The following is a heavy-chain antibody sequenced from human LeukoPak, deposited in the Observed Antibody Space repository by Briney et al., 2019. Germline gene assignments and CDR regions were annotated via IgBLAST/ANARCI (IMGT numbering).Heavy chain of an antibody. Sequence: GGSLRLSCAASGFTFSSYGMHWVRQAPGKGLEWVAVIWYDGSNKYYADSVKGRFTISRDNAKNSVYLQMDRLRAEDTSMYYCARKARYAMGVWGQGTTVTVSS. J-gene: IGHJ6*02. CDR1: GFTFSSYG. CDR3: ARKARYAMGV. CDR2: IWYDGSNK. V-gene: IGHV3-33*01.